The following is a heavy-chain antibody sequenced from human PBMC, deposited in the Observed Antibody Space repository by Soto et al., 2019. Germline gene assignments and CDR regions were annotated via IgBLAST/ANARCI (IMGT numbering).Heavy chain of an antibody. CDR1: GFTFSSNA. CDR2: ISSSSSYI. D-gene: IGHD2-2*01. J-gene: IGHJ6*02. V-gene: IGHV3-21*01. Sequence: GWSLRLSCAASGFTFSSNAMSWVRQAPGKGLEWVSAISSSSSYIYYADSVKGRFTISRDNAKNSLYLQMNSLRAEDTAVYYCARVGGYCSSTSCYYYYYYGMDVWGQGTTVTVSS. CDR3: ARVGGYCSSTSCYYYYYYGMDV.